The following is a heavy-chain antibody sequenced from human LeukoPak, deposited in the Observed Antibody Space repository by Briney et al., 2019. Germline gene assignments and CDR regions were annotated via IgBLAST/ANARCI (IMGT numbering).Heavy chain of an antibody. D-gene: IGHD3-22*01. CDR3: GRIYYNSGGYSLFDK. CDR2: ISAYNGNT. Sequence: ASVKVSCKASGYTFTTYGISWVRQAPGQGLEWMGWISAYNGNTNYAQKVQGRVTMTTDTSTSTAYMEVRSLRSDDTAAYYWGRIYYNSGGYSLFDKWGQETLVTAS. V-gene: IGHV1-18*01. CDR1: GYTFTTYG. J-gene: IGHJ4*02.